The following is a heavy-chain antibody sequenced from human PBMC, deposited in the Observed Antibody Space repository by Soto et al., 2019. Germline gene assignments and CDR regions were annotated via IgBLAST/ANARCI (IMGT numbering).Heavy chain of an antibody. Sequence: PSETLSLTCTVSGGSISSYYWSWIRQPPGKGLEWIGYIYYSGSTNYNPSLKSRVTISVDTSKNQFSLKLSSVTAADTAVYYCARHLTYYDILTGPDDAFDIWGQGTMVT. V-gene: IGHV4-59*08. CDR2: IYYSGST. CDR3: ARHLTYYDILTGPDDAFDI. D-gene: IGHD3-9*01. CDR1: GGSISSYY. J-gene: IGHJ3*02.